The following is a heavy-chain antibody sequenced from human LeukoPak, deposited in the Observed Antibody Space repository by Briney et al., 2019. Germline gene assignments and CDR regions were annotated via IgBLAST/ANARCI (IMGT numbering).Heavy chain of an antibody. J-gene: IGHJ4*02. Sequence: EGSLRLSCAASGFTFSNAWMTWLHKAPGKGLEWVARIKTRSDGGTTDYAATVTGRFIISRDDSKNMLYLQMNSPDTEDTAMYYCTRKSYFENWGQGTLVTVSS. CDR2: IKTRSDGGTT. CDR1: GFTFSNAW. V-gene: IGHV3-15*01. CDR3: TRKSYFEN.